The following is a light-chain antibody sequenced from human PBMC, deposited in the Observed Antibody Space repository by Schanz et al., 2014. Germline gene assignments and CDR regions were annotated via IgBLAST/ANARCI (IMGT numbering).Light chain of an antibody. CDR2: DAS. CDR1: QSVSSQ. V-gene: IGKV3-11*01. CDR3: QQRSNWPLT. Sequence: EIVLTQSPATLSMSPGERATLSCRASQSVSSQLAWYQQNPGQAPRLLIYDASNRATGIPARFSGSGYGTDFTLTISNLEPEDFAIYYCQQRSNWPLTFGGGTKVEIK. J-gene: IGKJ4*01.